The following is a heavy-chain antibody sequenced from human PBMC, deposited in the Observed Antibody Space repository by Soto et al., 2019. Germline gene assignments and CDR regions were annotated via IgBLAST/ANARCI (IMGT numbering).Heavy chain of an antibody. D-gene: IGHD3-3*01. Sequence: ASVKASCKASGYTFTSYDINXVRQSTGQGLEWMGWMNPNSGNTGYAQKFQGRVTMTRNTSISTAYMELSSLRSEDTAVYYCARTYDFWSGSGYYYYMDVWGKGTTVTVSS. CDR1: GYTFTSYD. CDR3: ARTYDFWSGSGYYYYMDV. CDR2: MNPNSGNT. V-gene: IGHV1-8*01. J-gene: IGHJ6*03.